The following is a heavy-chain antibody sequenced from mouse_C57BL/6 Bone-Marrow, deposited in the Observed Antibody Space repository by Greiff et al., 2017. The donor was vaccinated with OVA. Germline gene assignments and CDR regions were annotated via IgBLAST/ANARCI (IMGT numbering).Heavy chain of an antibody. CDR3: GRGGSTPYWFLDV. CDR1: GFTFSDYG. CDR2: ISSGSSTI. J-gene: IGHJ1*03. V-gene: IGHV5-17*01. D-gene: IGHD1-1*01. Sequence: EVMLVESGGGLVKPGGSLKLSCAASGFTFSDYGMHWVRQAPEKGLEWVAYISSGSSTIYYADTVKGRFTISRDNAKNTLFLQMTSLRSEDTAMYYWGRGGSTPYWFLDVGATGPTATVSS.